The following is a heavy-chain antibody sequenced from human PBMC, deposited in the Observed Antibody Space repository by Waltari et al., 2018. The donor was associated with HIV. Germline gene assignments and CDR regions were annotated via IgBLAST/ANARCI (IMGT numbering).Heavy chain of an antibody. CDR1: VGSFSTSV. V-gene: IGHV1-69*01. CDR2: IVPLLGTA. Sequence: QAQLVQSGAEVKKPGSAVKVSCKSSVGSFSTSVPNWLGQVPGQGVEGMGGIVPLLGTATYAQIFQGRVTITADEVTTTTHRELGSLTSEDTALYYCARLGGGNGDRYWHFDLWGRGTLVTVSS. D-gene: IGHD2-21*01. CDR3: ARLGGGNGDRYWHFDL. J-gene: IGHJ2*01.